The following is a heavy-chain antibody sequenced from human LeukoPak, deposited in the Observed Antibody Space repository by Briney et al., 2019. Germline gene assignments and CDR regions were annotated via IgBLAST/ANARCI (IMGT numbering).Heavy chain of an antibody. CDR3: ARTYDSSGYYDY. D-gene: IGHD3-22*01. Sequence: PGESLKISCQGSGYIFTSYWIGWVRQLPGKGLEWMGIIYPGDSDTRYSPSFQGQVTISADKSISTAYLQWSSLKASDTAMYYCARTYDSSGYYDYWGQGTLVTVSS. V-gene: IGHV5-51*01. CDR2: IYPGDSDT. J-gene: IGHJ4*02. CDR1: GYIFTSYW.